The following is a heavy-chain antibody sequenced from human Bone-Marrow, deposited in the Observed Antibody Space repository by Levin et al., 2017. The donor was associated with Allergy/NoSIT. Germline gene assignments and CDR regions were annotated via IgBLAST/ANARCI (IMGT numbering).Heavy chain of an antibody. CDR3: ARGGYSYGQRDFDY. D-gene: IGHD5-18*01. CDR2: IKEDGSEK. V-gene: IGHV3-7*01. J-gene: IGHJ4*02. CDR1: GFTFSSFW. Sequence: ETLSLTCAASGFTFSSFWMSWVRQAPGKGLEWVANIKEDGSEKNYVDSVKGRFTISRDNAKNSLYLQMNSLRAEDTAVYYCARGGYSYGQRDFDYWGQGTLVTVSS.